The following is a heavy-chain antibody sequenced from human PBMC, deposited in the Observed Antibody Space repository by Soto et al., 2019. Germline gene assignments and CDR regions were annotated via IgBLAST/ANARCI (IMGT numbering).Heavy chain of an antibody. V-gene: IGHV4-31*03. CDR3: ARDDTRAGYDY. Sequence: QVQLQESGPGLVKPSQTLSLTCTVSGGSITTGGYYWSWIRQHPGKGLEWIGYIYYSGSTSYNPSLKRRXTXSXXTSKNQFSLKLNSVTAADTAVYYCARDDTRAGYDYWGQGTLVTVSS. CDR2: IYYSGST. J-gene: IGHJ4*02. CDR1: GGSITTGGYY. D-gene: IGHD5-18*01.